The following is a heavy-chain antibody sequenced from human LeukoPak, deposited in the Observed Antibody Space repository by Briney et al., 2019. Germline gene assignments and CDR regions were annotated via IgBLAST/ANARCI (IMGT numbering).Heavy chain of an antibody. CDR1: GFTVRDFW. CDR2: IKEDGTAK. V-gene: IGHV3-7*03. D-gene: IGHD4-23*01. CDR3: VRGGWELDY. J-gene: IGHJ4*02. Sequence: PGGSLRLSCAASGFTVRDFWMAWFRQAQGEGLEWVAHIKEDGTAKYYADSVRGRFTIFKDDDRNSLSLQMNSLRAEDTAVYYCVRGGWELDYWGQGTLVTVAS.